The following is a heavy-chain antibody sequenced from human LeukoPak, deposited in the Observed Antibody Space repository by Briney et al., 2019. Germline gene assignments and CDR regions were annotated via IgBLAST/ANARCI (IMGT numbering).Heavy chain of an antibody. Sequence: GGSLRLSCAASGFTFSSYAMSWIRQAPGKGLEWVSYISSSGSTLYYADSVKGRITISRDNAKNSLYLQMNSLRAEDTAVYYCARRRYNWNAIDYWGQGIPVTVSS. CDR2: ISSSGSTL. CDR3: ARRRYNWNAIDY. V-gene: IGHV3-11*01. CDR1: GFTFSSYA. D-gene: IGHD1-20*01. J-gene: IGHJ4*02.